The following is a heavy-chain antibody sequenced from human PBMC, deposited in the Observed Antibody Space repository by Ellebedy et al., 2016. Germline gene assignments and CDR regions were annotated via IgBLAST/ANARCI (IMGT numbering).Heavy chain of an antibody. Sequence: GGSLRLXCVVSGFTFSNYWMSWVRQAPEKGLEWVANIKPDGSEKYYVDSVKGRFTVSRDNAKNSLFLQMNSLRAEDTAVYFCAISIDRGVINFYYYGMDVWGQGTTVTVSS. V-gene: IGHV3-7*02. CDR3: AISIDRGVINFYYYGMDV. CDR1: GFTFSNYW. CDR2: IKPDGSEK. D-gene: IGHD3-10*01. J-gene: IGHJ6*02.